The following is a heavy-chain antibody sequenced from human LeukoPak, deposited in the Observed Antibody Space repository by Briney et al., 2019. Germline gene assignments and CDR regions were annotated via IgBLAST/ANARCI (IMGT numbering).Heavy chain of an antibody. J-gene: IGHJ5*01. Sequence: PGRSLRLSCAASGFIFRKYAMHWVRQAPGKGLEWVAVILYDGSNKFYADSVKGRFTISRDSSKNTLYLQMNSLRAEDTAVYYCAKEKYYGSSDYPDSWGQGTLVTVSS. D-gene: IGHD3-22*01. CDR1: GFIFRKYA. CDR2: ILYDGSNK. V-gene: IGHV3-30-3*01. CDR3: AKEKYYGSSDYPDS.